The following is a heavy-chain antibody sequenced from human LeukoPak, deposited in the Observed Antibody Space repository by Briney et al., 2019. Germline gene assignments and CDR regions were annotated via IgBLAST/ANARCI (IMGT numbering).Heavy chain of an antibody. J-gene: IGHJ4*02. Sequence: GASVKVSCKASGYTFTSYGISWVRQAHGQGLEWMGWISAYNGNTNYAQKLQGRVTMTTDTSTSTAYMELRSLRSDDTAVYYCARALLYDYVWGSYRAFVYWGQGTLVTVSS. CDR2: ISAYNGNT. V-gene: IGHV1-18*01. CDR1: GYTFTSYG. D-gene: IGHD3-16*02. CDR3: ARALLYDYVWGSYRAFVY.